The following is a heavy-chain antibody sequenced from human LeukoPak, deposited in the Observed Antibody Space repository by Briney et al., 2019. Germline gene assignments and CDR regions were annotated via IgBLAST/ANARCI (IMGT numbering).Heavy chain of an antibody. CDR3: ARVSGSSWNFDY. V-gene: IGHV3-30*04. CDR2: ISYDGSNK. CDR1: GFTFSSYA. D-gene: IGHD6-13*01. J-gene: IGHJ4*02. Sequence: GGSLRLSSAASGFTFSSYAMHWVRQAPGKGLEWVAVISYDGSNKYYADSVKGRFTISRDNSKNTLYLQMNSLRAEDTAVYYCARVSGSSWNFDYWGQGTLVTVSS.